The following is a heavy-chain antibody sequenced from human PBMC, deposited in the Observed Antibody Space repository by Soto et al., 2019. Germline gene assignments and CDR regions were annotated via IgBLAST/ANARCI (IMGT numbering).Heavy chain of an antibody. CDR3: ARASSTRGYSYGYWFDP. D-gene: IGHD5-18*01. V-gene: IGHV4-31*03. CDR1: GGSISSGGYY. Sequence: SETLSLTCTVSGGSISSGGYYRSWIRQHPGKGLEWIGYIYYSGSTYYNPSLKSRVTISVDTSKNQFSLKLSSVTAADTAVYYCARASSTRGYSYGYWFDPWGQGTLGTVSS. J-gene: IGHJ5*02. CDR2: IYYSGST.